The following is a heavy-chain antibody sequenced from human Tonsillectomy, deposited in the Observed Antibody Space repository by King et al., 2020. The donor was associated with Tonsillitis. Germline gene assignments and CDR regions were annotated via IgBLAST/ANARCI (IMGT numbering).Heavy chain of an antibody. V-gene: IGHV4-59*01. CDR2: VYYSGST. Sequence: VQLQESGPGLVKPSETLSLTCTVSGGSISAYYWSWLRQPPGKGLEWIGYVYYSGSTKYNPSLKSRVTISLDTSKNQFSLKLSSVTAADTAVYYCAREVVGADENWFDPWGQGTLVTVSS. J-gene: IGHJ5*02. CDR1: GGSISAYY. CDR3: AREVVGADENWFDP. D-gene: IGHD1-26*01.